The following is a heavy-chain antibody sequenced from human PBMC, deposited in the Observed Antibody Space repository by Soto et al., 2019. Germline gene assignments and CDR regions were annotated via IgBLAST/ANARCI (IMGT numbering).Heavy chain of an antibody. J-gene: IGHJ4*02. CDR1: GYTFTSYD. D-gene: IGHD1-1*01. Sequence: ASVKVSCKASGYTFTSYDINWVRQATGQGLEWMGWMNPNSGNTTYAQKFKGRVRMTRDTFTSTVSMELSSLRSEDTAVYYCARSPRPTGTTLYYFDSWGQRTLVTVSS. CDR3: ARSPRPTGTTLYYFDS. V-gene: IGHV1-8*01. CDR2: MNPNSGNT.